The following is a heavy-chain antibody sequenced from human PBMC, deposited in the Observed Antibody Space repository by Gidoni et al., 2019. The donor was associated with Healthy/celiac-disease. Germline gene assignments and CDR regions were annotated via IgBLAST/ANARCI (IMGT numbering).Heavy chain of an antibody. V-gene: IGHV3-30*01. CDR2: ISYDGSNK. D-gene: IGHD6-19*01. CDR1: GSTFSSYA. J-gene: IGHJ6*02. Sequence: QVQLVESGGGVVQPGRSLRLSCAASGSTFSSYARHWVRQAPGKGLEWVAVISYDGSNKYYADSVKGRFTISRDNAKNTLYLQMNSLRAEDTAVYYCARDHSSGWYYYYGMDVWGQGTTVTVSS. CDR3: ARDHSSGWYYYYGMDV.